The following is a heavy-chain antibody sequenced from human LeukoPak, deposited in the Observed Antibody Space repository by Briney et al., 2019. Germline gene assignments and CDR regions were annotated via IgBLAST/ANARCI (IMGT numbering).Heavy chain of an antibody. J-gene: IGHJ6*03. Sequence: ASVKVSCKASGGTFSSYAISWVRQAPGQGLEWMGRIIPIFGTANYAQKLQGRVTITTDESTSTAYMELSSLRSEDTAVYYCATRGYYYYMDVWGKGTTVTVSS. D-gene: IGHD5-12*01. CDR3: ATRGYYYYMDV. CDR1: GGTFSSYA. V-gene: IGHV1-69*05. CDR2: IIPIFGTA.